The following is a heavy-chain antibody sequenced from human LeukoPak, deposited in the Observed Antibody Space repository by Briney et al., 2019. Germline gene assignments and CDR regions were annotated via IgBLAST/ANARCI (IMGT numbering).Heavy chain of an antibody. CDR1: GFTFSSYA. J-gene: IGHJ5*02. V-gene: IGHV3-23*03. CDR2: LFTGGAGA. CDR3: AKECDYSPGHKFDL. D-gene: IGHD3-10*01. Sequence: GGSLRLSCAASGFTFSSYAMHWVRQAPGKGPEWVSVLFTGGAGALYADSVRGRFTISGDTSKTTLYLQMNGLRAEDTAVYYCAKECDYSPGHKFDLWGRGTLVTVSS.